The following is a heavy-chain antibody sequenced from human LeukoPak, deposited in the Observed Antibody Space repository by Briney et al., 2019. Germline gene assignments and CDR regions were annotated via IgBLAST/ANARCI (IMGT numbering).Heavy chain of an antibody. J-gene: IGHJ3*02. D-gene: IGHD3-3*01. CDR2: ISGSGGST. CDR1: GFTFSSYA. CDR3: AKPVLRFLEWLFDALDI. Sequence: PGGSLRLSCAASGFTFSSYAMSWVRQAPGKGLEWVSAISGSGGSTYYADSVKGRFTISRDNSKNTLYLQMNSLRAEDTAVYYCAKPVLRFLEWLFDALDIWGQGTMVTVSS. V-gene: IGHV3-23*01.